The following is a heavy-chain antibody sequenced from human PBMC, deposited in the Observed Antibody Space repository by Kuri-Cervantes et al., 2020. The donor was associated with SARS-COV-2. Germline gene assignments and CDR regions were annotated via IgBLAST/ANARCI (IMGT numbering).Heavy chain of an antibody. CDR3: ARDDCTNGVCWIDY. CDR1: GYTFTSYG. Sequence: SVKVSCKPSGYTFTSYGISWVRQAPGQGLEWMGRIIPILGIANYAQKFQGRVTITADKSTSTAYMELSSLRSEDTAVYYCARDDCTNGVCWIDYWGQGTLVTVSS. J-gene: IGHJ4*02. D-gene: IGHD2-8*01. V-gene: IGHV1-69*04. CDR2: IIPILGIA.